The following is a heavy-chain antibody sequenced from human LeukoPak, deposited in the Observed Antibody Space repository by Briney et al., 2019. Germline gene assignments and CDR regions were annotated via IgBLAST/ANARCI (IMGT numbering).Heavy chain of an antibody. CDR3: ATVGWLQLNYFDY. Sequence: PGGSLRLSCAASGFTFSSYSMNWVRQAPGKGLEWVSSISSSSSYIYYADSVKGRFTISRDNAKNSLYLQMNSLRSEDTAVYYCATVGWLQLNYFDYWGQGTLVTVPS. J-gene: IGHJ4*02. V-gene: IGHV3-21*04. D-gene: IGHD5-24*01. CDR1: GFTFSSYS. CDR2: ISSSSSYI.